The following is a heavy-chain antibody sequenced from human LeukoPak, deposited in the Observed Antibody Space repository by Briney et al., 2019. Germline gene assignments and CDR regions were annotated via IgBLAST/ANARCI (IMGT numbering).Heavy chain of an antibody. CDR3: ARVFSGSGSSGSFDC. Sequence: GGSLRLSCTASGFTFSNYAMHWVRQAPGKGLEWVAVIWYDASNRYYAESVKGRFTISRDNSKNTLYLQMNSLKAEDTAVYYCARVFSGSGSSGSFDCWGQGTLVTVSS. V-gene: IGHV3-33*01. J-gene: IGHJ4*02. CDR1: GFTFSNYA. CDR2: IWYDASNR. D-gene: IGHD3-3*01.